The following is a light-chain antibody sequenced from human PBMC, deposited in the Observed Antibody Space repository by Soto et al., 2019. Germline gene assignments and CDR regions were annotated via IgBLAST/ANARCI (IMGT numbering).Light chain of an antibody. CDR1: RSDIGSNS. V-gene: IGLV1-44*01. J-gene: IGLJ1*01. CDR2: NNN. CDR3: AAWDDSLTGPV. Sequence: QSVLTQPPSASGTPGQTVIISCSGSRSDIGSNSVNWYQHLPGTAPKLLIYNNNQRPSGVPDRFSGSKPGTSASLAISGLQSEDEADYYCAAWDDSLTGPVFGTGTKVTVL.